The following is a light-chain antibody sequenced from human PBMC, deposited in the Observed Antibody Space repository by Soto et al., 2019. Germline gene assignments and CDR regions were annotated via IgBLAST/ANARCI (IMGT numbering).Light chain of an antibody. CDR2: VES. Sequence: EIVMTKSPASLALSLGDGATLSVRASQTVASNVAWYQQKPGQGPRLLIPVESTRAVGVPARFSGSGSGTDFTLTISSVQSEDFAVYYCQQYHNRPPQYTFGQGTKLQIK. CDR3: QQYHNRPPQYT. J-gene: IGKJ2*01. CDR1: QTVASN. V-gene: IGKV3-15*01.